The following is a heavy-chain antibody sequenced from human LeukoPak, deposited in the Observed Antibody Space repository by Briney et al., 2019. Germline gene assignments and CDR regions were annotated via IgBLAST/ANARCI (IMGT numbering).Heavy chain of an antibody. V-gene: IGHV1-69*04. Sequence: SVKVSCKASGGTFSSYAISWVRQAPGQGLEWMGRIIPILGIANYAQKFQGRVTITADKSTSTAYMELSSLRSEDTAVYYCARDYHIQLWFSVGMDVWGQGTTVTVSS. J-gene: IGHJ6*02. CDR3: ARDYHIQLWFSVGMDV. D-gene: IGHD5-18*01. CDR1: GGTFSSYA. CDR2: IIPILGIA.